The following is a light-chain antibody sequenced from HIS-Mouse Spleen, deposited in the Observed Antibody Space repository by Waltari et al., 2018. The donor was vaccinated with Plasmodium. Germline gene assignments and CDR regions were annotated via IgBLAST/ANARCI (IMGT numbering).Light chain of an antibody. CDR2: DVS. J-gene: IGLJ2*01. Sequence: QSALTQPASVSGSPGQSITISCTGTSRAVGGYTYVPWYQQHPGKAPKRMIYDVSNRPSGVSNRFSGSKSGNTASLTISGLQAEDEADYYCSSYTSSSTVVFGGGTKLTVL. V-gene: IGLV2-14*03. CDR1: SRAVGGYTY. CDR3: SSYTSSSTVV.